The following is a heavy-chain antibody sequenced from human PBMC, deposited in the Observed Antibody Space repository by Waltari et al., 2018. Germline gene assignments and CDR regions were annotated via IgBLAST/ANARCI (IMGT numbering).Heavy chain of an antibody. CDR3: ARDGPYYYYGLDV. CDR1: GFTFTHYN. Sequence: EELLVESGGSFVRRGGSLRLSCSASGFTFTHYNINWVRQAPGKGREWGAHVNWDGSTTTHADSVKGRFTISRDNSKNSVYLQMTNLRHEDTAAYYCARDGPYYYYGLDVWGQGTTVTVSS. V-gene: IGHV3-20*04. J-gene: IGHJ6*02. CDR2: VNWDGSTT.